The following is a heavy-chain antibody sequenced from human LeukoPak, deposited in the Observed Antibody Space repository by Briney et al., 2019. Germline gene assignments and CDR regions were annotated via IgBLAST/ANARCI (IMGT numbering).Heavy chain of an antibody. CDR1: GGSISSGSFY. V-gene: IGHV4-61*02. CDR3: ATLSGGTAMVPSDY. D-gene: IGHD5-18*01. CDR2: IYTSGST. Sequence: SQTLSLTCTVSGGSISSGSFYWSWIRQPAGKGLEWIGRIYTSGSTTYNPSLKSRVTISVDTSKNQFSLKLSSVTAADTAVYYCATLSGGTAMVPSDYWGQGTLVTVSS. J-gene: IGHJ4*02.